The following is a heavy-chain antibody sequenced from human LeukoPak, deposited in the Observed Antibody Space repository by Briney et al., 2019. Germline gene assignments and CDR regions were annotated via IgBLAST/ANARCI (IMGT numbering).Heavy chain of an antibody. CDR3: AKDKLPTAMFSYVY. V-gene: IGHV3-23*01. J-gene: IGHJ4*02. CDR1: GFTVGSHA. Sequence: PGGSLRLSCAASGFTVGSHAMTWVRQAPGKGLEWVSGITYSGDNTYYAGSVKGRFTISGDNSRNTLFLQMDSLRAEDTAVYYCAKDKLPTAMFSYVYWGQGTLVTVSS. D-gene: IGHD2-2*01. CDR2: ITYSGDNT.